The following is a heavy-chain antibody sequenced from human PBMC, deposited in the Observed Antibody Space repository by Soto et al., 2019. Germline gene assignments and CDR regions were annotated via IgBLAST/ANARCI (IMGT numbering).Heavy chain of an antibody. Sequence: TEALSHTCTGSGVSVSSDYYYGSWIRQPQRTGLEWIGYISHSGNTKYNPSLRSRVTIFVDTSKHQFSMNVTSVTAADTAFYFCARVRLFLCRRISCSTYVSSWGQ. J-gene: IGHJ5*02. D-gene: IGHD1-20*01. CDR3: ARVRLFLCRRISCSTYVSS. V-gene: IGHV4-61*01. CDR1: GVSVSSDYYY. CDR2: ISHSGNT.